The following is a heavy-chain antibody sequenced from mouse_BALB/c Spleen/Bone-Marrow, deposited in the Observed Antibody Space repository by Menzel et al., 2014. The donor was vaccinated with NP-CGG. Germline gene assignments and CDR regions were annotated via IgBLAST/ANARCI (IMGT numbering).Heavy chain of an antibody. Sequence: EVKLMESGGGLVQPGGSLRLSCATSGFTFTDYYMSWVRQPPGKALEWLGFIRNKANGYTTEYSASVKGRFTISRDNSQSIRFLQMNTLRTEDRAIYYCARVYFDDYEAWFAYWGQGTLVTVSA. J-gene: IGHJ3*01. V-gene: IGHV7-3*02. D-gene: IGHD2-13*01. CDR2: IRNKANGYTT. CDR3: ARVYFDDYEAWFAY. CDR1: GFTFTDYY.